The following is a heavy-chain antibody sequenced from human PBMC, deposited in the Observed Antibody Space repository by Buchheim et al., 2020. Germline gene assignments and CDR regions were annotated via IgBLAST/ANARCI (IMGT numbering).Heavy chain of an antibody. CDR1: GYTFTSYY. J-gene: IGHJ5*02. D-gene: IGHD6-19*01. V-gene: IGHV1-46*01. CDR3: ARDTRGIAVAGTQGFDP. Sequence: QVQLVQSGAEVKKPGASVKVSCKASGYTFTSYYMHWVRQAPGQGLEWMGIINPSGGSTSYAQKFQGRVTMTRDTSTSTFYMELSSLRSEDTAVYYCARDTRGIAVAGTQGFDPWGQGTL. CDR2: INPSGGST.